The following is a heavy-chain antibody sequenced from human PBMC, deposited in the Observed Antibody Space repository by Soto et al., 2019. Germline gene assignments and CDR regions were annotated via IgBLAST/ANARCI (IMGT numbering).Heavy chain of an antibody. CDR2: ISWNSGTI. J-gene: IGHJ6*02. Sequence: EVQVVESGGGLLQPGRSLRLSCAASGFSFDDYAMHWVRQAPGKGLEWVSGISWNSGTIGYADSVKGRCTISRDNAKNSLYLQMNSLRAEDTALYYCAKSTGGTANGMGVWGQGTTVTVSS. D-gene: IGHD2-8*02. V-gene: IGHV3-9*01. CDR1: GFSFDDYA. CDR3: AKSTGGTANGMGV.